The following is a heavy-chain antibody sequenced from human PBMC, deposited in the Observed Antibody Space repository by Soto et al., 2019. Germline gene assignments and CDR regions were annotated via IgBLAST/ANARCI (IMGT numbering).Heavy chain of an antibody. CDR3: AKSVTTVAGTSWFDP. CDR1: GFTFYSYA. V-gene: IGHV3-23*01. CDR2: ISGSGGST. J-gene: IGHJ5*02. Sequence: PGGSLRLSCAASGFTFYSYAMSWVPPAPGKGLEWVSAISGSGGSTYYADSVKGRFTISRDNAKNSLYLQMNSLRAEDTALYYCAKSVTTVAGTSWFDPWGQGTLVTVSS. D-gene: IGHD6-19*01.